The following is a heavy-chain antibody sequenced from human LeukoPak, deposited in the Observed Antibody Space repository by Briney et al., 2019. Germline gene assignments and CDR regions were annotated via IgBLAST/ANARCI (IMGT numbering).Heavy chain of an antibody. D-gene: IGHD5-18*01. Sequence: GGSLRLSCAASGFTFSSYWMSWVRQAPGKGLEGVANIKQDGSEKYYVDSVKGRFTISRDNAKNSLYLQMNSLRAEDTAVYYCACGYSYGPFDYWGQGTLVTVSS. J-gene: IGHJ4*02. CDR1: GFTFSSYW. CDR2: IKQDGSEK. CDR3: ACGYSYGPFDY. V-gene: IGHV3-7*01.